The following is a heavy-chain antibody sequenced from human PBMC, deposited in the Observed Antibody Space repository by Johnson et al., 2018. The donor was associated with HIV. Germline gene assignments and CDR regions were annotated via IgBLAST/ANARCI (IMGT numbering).Heavy chain of an antibody. D-gene: IGHD6-19*01. CDR3: AKRRVAGDDAVDI. Sequence: QVQLVESGGGVVQPGRSLRLSCAAYGFTFSSYAMHWVRQAPGKGLEWVAVISYDGSNKYYADSVKGRFTISRDNAKKSLYLQMTGLRAEETAMYYCAKRRVAGDDAVDIWGQGTMVTVSS. J-gene: IGHJ3*02. CDR1: GFTFSSYA. V-gene: IGHV3-30*04. CDR2: ISYDGSNK.